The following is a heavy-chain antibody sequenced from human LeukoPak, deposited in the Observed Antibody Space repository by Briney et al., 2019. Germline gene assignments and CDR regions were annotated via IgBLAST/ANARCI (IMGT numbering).Heavy chain of an antibody. CDR2: INPNSGGT. V-gene: IGHV1-2*04. CDR3: ARNKGWGNWFGELGFDY. CDR1: GYTFAGYY. D-gene: IGHD3-10*01. J-gene: IGHJ4*02. Sequence: ASVKVSCKASGYTFAGYYMHWVRQAPGQGLEWMGWINPNSGGTNYAQKFQGWVTMTRDTSISTAYMELSRLRSDDTAVYYCARNKGWGNWFGELGFDYWGQGTLVTVSS.